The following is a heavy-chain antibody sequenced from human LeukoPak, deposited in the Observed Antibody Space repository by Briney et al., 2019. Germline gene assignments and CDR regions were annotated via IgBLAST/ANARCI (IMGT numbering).Heavy chain of an antibody. J-gene: IGHJ4*02. CDR1: NFSVGSNY. CDR2: IYSVGTT. Sequence: GGSQRLSCAAYNFSVGSNYMTWVRQAPGKGRVWVAFIYSVGTTFYADSVKSRFTISRDTSKNTLYLQMNSLRAEDTSVYYCARGPSGYHNAGGQGTLVTVSS. CDR3: ARGPSGYHNA. V-gene: IGHV3-66*01. D-gene: IGHD5-12*01.